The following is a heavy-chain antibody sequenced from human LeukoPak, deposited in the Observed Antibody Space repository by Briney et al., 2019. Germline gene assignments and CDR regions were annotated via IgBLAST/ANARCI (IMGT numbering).Heavy chain of an antibody. CDR1: GFTFSTYA. V-gene: IGHV3-23*01. CDR2: ISGSGDTT. J-gene: IGHJ4*02. CDR3: AKGTCSGGRCSFDY. Sequence: GGSLRLSCAASGFTFSTYAMTWVRQAPGKGLEWVSGISGSGDTTYYADSVKGRFTISRDNSKNTLYLQMNSLRADDTAGYYCAKGTCSGGRCSFDYWGQGTLVTVSS. D-gene: IGHD2-15*01.